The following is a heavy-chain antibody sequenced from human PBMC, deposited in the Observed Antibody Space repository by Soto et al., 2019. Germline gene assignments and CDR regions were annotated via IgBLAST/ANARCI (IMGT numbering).Heavy chain of an antibody. J-gene: IGHJ6*02. D-gene: IGHD3-3*01. CDR2: IYYSGST. CDR3: AVTIFGVVMDYYGMDV. V-gene: IGHV4-59*06. CDR1: GGSLSSYY. Sequence: SETLSLTCTASGGSLSSYYWSWIRQPPGKGLEWIGYIYYSGSTYYNPSLKSRVTISVDTSKNQFSLKLSSVTAADTAVYYCAVTIFGVVMDYYGMDVRCQGTTVTVSS.